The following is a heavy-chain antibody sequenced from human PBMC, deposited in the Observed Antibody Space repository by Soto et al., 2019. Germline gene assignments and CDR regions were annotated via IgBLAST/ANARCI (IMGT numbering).Heavy chain of an antibody. V-gene: IGHV1-18*01. D-gene: IGHD6-13*01. J-gene: IGHJ4*02. CDR1: GYTFTSYG. Sequence: ASVKVSCKASGYTFTSYGISWVRQAPGQGLEWMAWINPYNGNTKYAEKFLGRVTVTTDTSTATAYMEVRSLTSDDTAVFYCARVGVGLAAPRVWPYWGQGXPVTVYS. CDR3: ARVGVGLAAPRVWPY. CDR2: INPYNGNT.